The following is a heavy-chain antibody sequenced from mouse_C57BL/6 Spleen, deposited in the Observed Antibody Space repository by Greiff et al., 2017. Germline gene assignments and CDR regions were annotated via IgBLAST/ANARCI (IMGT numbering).Heavy chain of an antibody. J-gene: IGHJ2*01. CDR1: GYAFSSYW. D-gene: IGHD2-1*01. CDR3: ARWNYGNYVFDD. V-gene: IGHV1-80*01. CDR2: IYPGDGDT. Sequence: VQMQPSGAELVKPGASVKISCKASGYAFSSYWMNWVKQRPGKGLEWIGQIYPGDGDTNYNGKFKGKATLTADKSSSTAYMQLSSLTSEDSAVYFCARWNYGNYVFDDWGQGTTLTVSS.